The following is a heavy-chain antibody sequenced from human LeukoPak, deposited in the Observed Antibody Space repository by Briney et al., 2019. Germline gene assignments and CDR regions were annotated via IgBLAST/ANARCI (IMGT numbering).Heavy chain of an antibody. J-gene: IGHJ6*02. D-gene: IGHD6-13*01. Sequence: PGRSLRLSCAASGFTFSSYGMHWVRQAPGKGLEWVAVISYDGSNKYYADSVKGRFTISRDNSKNTLYLQMNSLRAEDTAVYYCARALFVSDRMRELNFAGICRTMDVWGQGTTVTVSS. CDR2: ISYDGSNK. V-gene: IGHV3-30*03. CDR1: GFTFSSYG. CDR3: ARALFVSDRMRELNFAGICRTMDV.